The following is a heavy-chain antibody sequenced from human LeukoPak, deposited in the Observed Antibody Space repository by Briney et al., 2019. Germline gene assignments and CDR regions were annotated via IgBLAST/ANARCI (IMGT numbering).Heavy chain of an antibody. CDR2: IYHSGST. D-gene: IGHD4-23*01. Sequence: PSETLSLTCAVSGYSISSGYYWGWIRQPPGKGLEWIGSIYHSGSTYYNPSLKSRVTISVDTSKNQFSLKLSSVTAADTAVYYCARRGGRWPDVWGKGTTVTVSS. V-gene: IGHV4-38-2*01. J-gene: IGHJ6*04. CDR1: GYSISSGYY. CDR3: ARRGGRWPDV.